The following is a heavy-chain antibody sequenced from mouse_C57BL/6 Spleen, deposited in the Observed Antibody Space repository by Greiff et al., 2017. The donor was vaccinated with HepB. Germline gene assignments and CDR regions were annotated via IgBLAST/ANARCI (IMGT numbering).Heavy chain of an antibody. CDR2: INPSSGYT. Sequence: QVQLQQSGAELARPGASVKMSCKASGYTFTSYTMHWVKQRPGQGLEWIGYINPSSGYTKYNQKFKDKATLTADKSSSTAYMHLSSLTSEASAVYYCARNWNFDVWGTGTTVTVSS. CDR3: ARNWNFDV. V-gene: IGHV1-4*01. J-gene: IGHJ1*03. CDR1: GYTFTSYT.